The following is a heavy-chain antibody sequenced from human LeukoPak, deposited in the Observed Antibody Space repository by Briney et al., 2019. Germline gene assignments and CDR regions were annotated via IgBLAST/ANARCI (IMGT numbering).Heavy chain of an antibody. Sequence: GWSLRLSCAASGFPFSSWPMHWVRQAPGKGLEWMTTISHDGSQAYYADSVKGRLTISRDNSKNTFFLQMNNLRVEDTGVYYCTTIHYWGQGTLITVSS. CDR2: ISHDGSQA. CDR1: GFPFSSWP. V-gene: IGHV3-30*01. J-gene: IGHJ4*02. CDR3: TTIHY.